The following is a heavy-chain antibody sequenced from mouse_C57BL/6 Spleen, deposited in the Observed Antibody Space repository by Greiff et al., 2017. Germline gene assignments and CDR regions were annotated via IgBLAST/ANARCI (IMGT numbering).Heavy chain of an antibody. Sequence: QVQLQQPGTELVKPGASVKLSCKASGYTFTSYWMHWVKQRPGQGLEWIGNINPSNGGTNYTEKLKSKATMTVDKSSSTAYMQLSSLTSEDSAVYYCSRGERNNYGAMDYWGQGTSVTVSS. J-gene: IGHJ4*01. V-gene: IGHV1-53*01. D-gene: IGHD5-2*01. CDR2: INPSNGGT. CDR3: SRGERNNYGAMDY. CDR1: GYTFTSYW.